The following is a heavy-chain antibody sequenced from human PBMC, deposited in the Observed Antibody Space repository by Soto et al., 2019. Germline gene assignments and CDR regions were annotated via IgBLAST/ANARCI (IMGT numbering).Heavy chain of an antibody. J-gene: IGHJ6*02. CDR3: TTRGAEPRMITFGGVIATAGMDV. D-gene: IGHD3-16*02. CDR2: IKSKTDGGTT. Sequence: GGSLRLSCAASGFTFSNAWMNWVRQAPGKGLEWVGRIKSKTDGGTTDYAAPVKGRFTISRDDSKNTLYLQMNSLKTEDTAVYYCTTRGAEPRMITFGGVIATAGMDVWGQGTTVTVSS. V-gene: IGHV3-15*07. CDR1: GFTFSNAW.